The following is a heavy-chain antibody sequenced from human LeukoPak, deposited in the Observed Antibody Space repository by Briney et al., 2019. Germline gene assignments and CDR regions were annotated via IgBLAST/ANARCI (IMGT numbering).Heavy chain of an antibody. CDR3: ARAMRTAIDRHWFDP. J-gene: IGHJ5*02. CDR1: GYPFTTYG. Sequence: ASVKVSCKASGYPFTTYGINWVRQATGQGLEWMGWMNPNNGNAGYAQKFQGRVTITRNTSINTAYMELNSLRSEDTAVYYCARAMRTAIDRHWFDPWGQGTLVTVSS. D-gene: IGHD5-18*01. V-gene: IGHV1-8*03. CDR2: MNPNNGNA.